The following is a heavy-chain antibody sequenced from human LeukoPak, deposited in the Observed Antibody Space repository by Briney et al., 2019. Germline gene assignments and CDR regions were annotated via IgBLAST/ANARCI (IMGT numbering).Heavy chain of an antibody. Sequence: GRSLRLSCAASGFTFSSYGMHWFRQAPGKGLEWVAVIWYDGSNKYYADSVKGRFTISRDNSKNTLYLQMNSLRAEDTAVYYCAKDRCTNGVCYTLDYWGQGTLVTVSS. V-gene: IGHV3-33*06. D-gene: IGHD2-8*01. CDR3: AKDRCTNGVCYTLDY. J-gene: IGHJ4*02. CDR2: IWYDGSNK. CDR1: GFTFSSYG.